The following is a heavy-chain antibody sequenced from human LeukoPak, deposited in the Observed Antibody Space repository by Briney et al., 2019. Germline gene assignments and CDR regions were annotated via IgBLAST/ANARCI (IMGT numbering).Heavy chain of an antibody. CDR3: ATAQRRRRIGNLGGLFASYYTYYYMDV. V-gene: IGHV1-46*01. Sequence: SVKVSCKASGFPFTMYYIHWVRQAPGQGLAWMGMIIPSDGATHYAQRFQVRVTMTTHISTITVYIHLRRLRSEDPAVYFCATAQRRRRIGNLGGLFASYYTYYYMDVWGRGTTVTVS. CDR2: IIPSDGAT. J-gene: IGHJ6*03. CDR1: GFPFTMYY. D-gene: IGHD4-23*01.